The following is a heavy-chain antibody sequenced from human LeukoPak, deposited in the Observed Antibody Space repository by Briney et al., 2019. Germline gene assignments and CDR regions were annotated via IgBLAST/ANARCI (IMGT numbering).Heavy chain of an antibody. CDR3: ARDNSRGSSGYYASSGY. CDR2: ISAYNGNT. V-gene: IGHV1-18*01. Sequence: GASVKVSCKASGYTFTSYGISWVRQAPGQGLEWMGWISAYNGNTNYAQKLQGRVTMTTDTSTSTAYMELRSLRTDDTAVYYCARDNSRGSSGYYASSGYWGQGTLVTVSS. J-gene: IGHJ4*02. D-gene: IGHD3-22*01. CDR1: GYTFTSYG.